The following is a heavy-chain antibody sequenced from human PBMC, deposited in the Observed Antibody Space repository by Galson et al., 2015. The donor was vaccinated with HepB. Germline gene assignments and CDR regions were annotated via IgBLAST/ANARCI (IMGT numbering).Heavy chain of an antibody. CDR3: ATSLRWDSSSSGFFS. CDR2: IQSKTDGETT. V-gene: IGHV3-15*01. J-gene: IGHJ4*02. D-gene: IGHD6-13*01. Sequence: SLRLSCAASGFTFSNAWMSWVRQAPGKGLEWVGRIQSKTDGETTAYAAPVKGRFTISRDDLKNTLYPQMNSLKTEDTAVYYCATSLRWDSSSSGFFSWGQGTLVTVSS. CDR1: GFTFSNAW.